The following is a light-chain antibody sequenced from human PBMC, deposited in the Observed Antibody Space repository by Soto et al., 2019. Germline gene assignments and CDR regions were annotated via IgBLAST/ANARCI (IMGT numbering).Light chain of an antibody. Sequence: EIVLTQSPATLSLSPGERATLSCRASQSVSSYLAWYQQKPGQAPRLLIYDASNRATGIPARFSGSGPGTDFTLTISSLEPEDFAVYYCQQRRNWHLTFGGGTKVEIK. CDR2: DAS. J-gene: IGKJ4*01. CDR3: QQRRNWHLT. V-gene: IGKV3D-11*02. CDR1: QSVSSY.